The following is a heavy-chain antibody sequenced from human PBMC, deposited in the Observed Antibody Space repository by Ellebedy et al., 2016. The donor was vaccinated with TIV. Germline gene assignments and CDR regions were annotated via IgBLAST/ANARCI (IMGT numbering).Heavy chain of an antibody. CDR2: ISDISSHI. D-gene: IGHD6-13*01. V-gene: IGHV3-21*04. CDR1: GFTFSSYA. CDR3: TRGKARTGYQYGMDL. Sequence: PGGSLRLSCAASGFTFSSYAMNWVRQAPGKGLEWVSSISDISSHIYYADSLRGRFTISRDNSKNTVFLQMNSLRAEDTAVYFCTRGKARTGYQYGMDLWGQGTTVAVSS. J-gene: IGHJ6*02.